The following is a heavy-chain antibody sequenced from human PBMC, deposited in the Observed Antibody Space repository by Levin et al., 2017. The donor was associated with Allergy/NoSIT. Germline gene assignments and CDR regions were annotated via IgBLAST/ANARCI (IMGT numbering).Heavy chain of an antibody. CDR2: ISWNSGSI. D-gene: IGHD6-13*01. J-gene: IGHJ4*02. CDR1: GFTFDDYA. CDR3: AKSPQGSSQQLTTLFDY. V-gene: IGHV3-9*01. Sequence: SLKISCAASGFTFDDYAMHWVRQAPGKGLEWVSGISWNSGSIGYADSVKGRFTISRDNAKNSLYLQMNSLRAEDTALYYCAKSPQGSSQQLTTLFDYWGQGTLVTVSS.